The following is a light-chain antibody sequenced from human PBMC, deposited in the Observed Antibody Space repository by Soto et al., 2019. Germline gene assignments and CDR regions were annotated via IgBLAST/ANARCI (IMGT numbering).Light chain of an antibody. Sequence: VVLTQSPDTLSLSPGERATLSCRASQTISNSHLAWHQQKPGQAPRLLIFGASNRAAGIPDRFSGSGSGTDFTLTISSLEPEDFAVYYCQQRSNWALTFGGGTKVDIK. CDR1: QTISNSH. CDR3: QQRSNWALT. CDR2: GAS. V-gene: IGKV3-11*01. J-gene: IGKJ4*01.